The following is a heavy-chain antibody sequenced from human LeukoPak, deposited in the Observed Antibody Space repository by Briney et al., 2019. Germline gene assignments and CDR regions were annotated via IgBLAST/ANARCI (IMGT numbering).Heavy chain of an antibody. CDR2: INSSGGST. V-gene: IGHV1-46*01. J-gene: IGHJ4*02. Sequence: ASVKVSFKASGYTFTSYYMHWVRQAPGQGLEWMGIINSSGGSTSYAQKFQGRVTMTRDTSTSTVYMELSSLRSEDTAVYYCARGRRITMIVVVQRKDFDYWGQGTLVTVSS. D-gene: IGHD3-22*01. CDR1: GYTFTSYY. CDR3: ARGRRITMIVVVQRKDFDY.